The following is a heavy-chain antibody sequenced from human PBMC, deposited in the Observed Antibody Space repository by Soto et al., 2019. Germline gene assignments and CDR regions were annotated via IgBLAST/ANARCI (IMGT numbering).Heavy chain of an antibody. CDR1: GFPCFSYD. Sequence: WGSLRLSCAASGFPCFSYDITFVRQAPGKGLEWVSTILVDGRTFYVDSVKGRFTISRDNSRNTVYLQMNSLTAGDTALYYCAKATATGGGAFDFCGQGTMVTVSS. CDR3: AKATATGGGAFDF. D-gene: IGHD2-8*02. CDR2: ILVDGRT. V-gene: IGHV3-23*01. J-gene: IGHJ3*01.